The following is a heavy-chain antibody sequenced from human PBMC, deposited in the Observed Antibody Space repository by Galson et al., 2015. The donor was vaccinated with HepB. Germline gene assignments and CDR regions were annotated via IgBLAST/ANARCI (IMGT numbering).Heavy chain of an antibody. V-gene: IGHV3-23*01. CDR2: ISVTGSGR. D-gene: IGHD3-22*01. CDR1: GFTFSRTG. J-gene: IGHJ4*02. Sequence: SLRLSCAGSGFTFSRTGMTWVRQAPGKGLECVSAISVTGSGRDYVDSVRGRFTISRDNSKNMLYLQMNDLRAGDTAVYYCAKLGKYYDSSGYYRGAYWGQGNLVTVSS. CDR3: AKLGKYYDSSGYYRGAY.